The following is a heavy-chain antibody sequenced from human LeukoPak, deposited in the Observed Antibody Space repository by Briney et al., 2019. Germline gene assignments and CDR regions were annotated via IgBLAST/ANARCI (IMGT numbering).Heavy chain of an antibody. D-gene: IGHD2-2*01. J-gene: IGHJ4*02. CDR2: IKQDGSEK. CDR1: GVTFSSYW. Sequence: GGSLRLSCAASGVTFSSYWMSWGRQAPGKGLEGVANIKQDGSEKYYVDSVKGRFTISRDNAKNSLYLQMNSLRAEDTAVYYCARDSGQLLLFPDYWGQGTLVTVSS. CDR3: ARDSGQLLLFPDY. V-gene: IGHV3-7*01.